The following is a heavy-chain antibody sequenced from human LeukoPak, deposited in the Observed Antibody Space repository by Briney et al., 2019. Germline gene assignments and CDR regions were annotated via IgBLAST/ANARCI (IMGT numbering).Heavy chain of an antibody. CDR2: IWYDGSNK. V-gene: IGHV3-33*01. Sequence: GGSLRLSCAASGFTFSSYGMHWVRQAPGKGLEWVAVIWYDGSNKYYADSVKGRFTISRDNSKNTLYLQMNNLRAEDTAVYYCARVGSGWDGVDYWGQGTLVTVSS. J-gene: IGHJ4*02. CDR1: GFTFSSYG. CDR3: ARVGSGWDGVDY. D-gene: IGHD6-19*01.